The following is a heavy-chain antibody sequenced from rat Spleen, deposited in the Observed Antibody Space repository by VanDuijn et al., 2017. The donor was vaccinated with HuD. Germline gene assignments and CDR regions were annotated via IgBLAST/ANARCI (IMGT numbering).Heavy chain of an antibody. V-gene: IGHV5-31*01. Sequence: EVQLVESDGGLVQPGRSLKLSCAASGFTFNNYWMTWIRQTPGKGLEWVGSITNTGVNAYYPDSVKGRFTISRENAKSTLYLQMNSLRSEDTATYYCTRENWVVDAWGQGVMVTVSS. CDR3: TRENWVVDA. D-gene: IGHD1-7*01. J-gene: IGHJ2*01. CDR2: ITNTGVNA. CDR1: GFTFNNYW.